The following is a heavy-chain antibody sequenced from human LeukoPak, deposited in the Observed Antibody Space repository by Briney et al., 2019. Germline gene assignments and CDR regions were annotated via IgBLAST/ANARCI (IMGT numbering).Heavy chain of an antibody. D-gene: IGHD3-22*01. CDR3: ARDRLGDYDHSGYYDK. J-gene: IGHJ4*02. CDR1: GFTFSDCY. V-gene: IGHV3-11*01. Sequence: GGSLRLSCAASGFTFSDCYMSWIRQAPGKGLEWVSYICDSGRTIYYADSVKGRFTISRDNAKNSVYLQMNNLRAEDTAVYYCARDRLGDYDHSGYYDKWGQGTLVTVSS. CDR2: ICDSGRTI.